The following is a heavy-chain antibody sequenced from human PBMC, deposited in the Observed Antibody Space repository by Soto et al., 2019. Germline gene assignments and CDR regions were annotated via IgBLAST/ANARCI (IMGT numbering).Heavy chain of an antibody. CDR3: AKSAYYYHDVLAF. CDR1: GFTFSSYA. Sequence: SGGSLGLSCAASGFTFSSYAMHWVRQAPGKGLEWVAVISYDGSNKYYADSVKGRFTISRDNSKNTLYLQMNSLRAEDTAVYYCAKSAYYYHDVLAFWGQGSTVLVSS. CDR2: ISYDGSNK. V-gene: IGHV3-30*04. J-gene: IGHJ6*02.